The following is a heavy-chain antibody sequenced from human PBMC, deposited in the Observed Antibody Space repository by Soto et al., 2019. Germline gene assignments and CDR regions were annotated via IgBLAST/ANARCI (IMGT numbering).Heavy chain of an antibody. CDR2: VSPDGGGT. CDR3: ARGRWELLPSD. D-gene: IGHD1-26*01. V-gene: IGHV3-74*01. Sequence: EVQLVESGGGLVQPGGSLRLSCEASGFSFSSYWMLWVRQDPGKGLLWGARVSPDGGGTSYADSVKGRFTIFRDNAKITVYLQMNSLRVEDAAVYFCARGRWELLPSDWGQGTLVTVSS. CDR1: GFSFSSYW. J-gene: IGHJ4*02.